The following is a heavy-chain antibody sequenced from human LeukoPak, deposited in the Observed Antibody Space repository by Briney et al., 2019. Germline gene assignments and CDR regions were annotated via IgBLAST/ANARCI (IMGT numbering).Heavy chain of an antibody. Sequence: GGSLRLSCAASGFTVSSNYMSWVRQAPGKGLEWVSCISSSSSTIYYADSVKGRFTISRDNAKNSLYLQMNSLRAEDTAVYYCARERMGTTMDQFDYWGQGTLVTVSS. CDR1: GFTVSSNY. CDR2: ISSSSSTI. D-gene: IGHD1-26*01. V-gene: IGHV3-48*01. CDR3: ARERMGTTMDQFDY. J-gene: IGHJ4*02.